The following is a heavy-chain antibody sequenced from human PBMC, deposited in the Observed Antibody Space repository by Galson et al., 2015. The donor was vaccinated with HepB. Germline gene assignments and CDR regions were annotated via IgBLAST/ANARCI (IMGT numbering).Heavy chain of an antibody. CDR1: GGSIRSSSYY. V-gene: IGHV4-39*01. CDR2: IYYSGST. CDR3: ARRPIDYDFWSGYYTPYFDY. Sequence: LSLTCTVSGGSIRSSSYYWGWIRQPPGKGLEWIGSIYYSGSTYYNPSLKSRVTISVDTSKNQFSLKLSSVTAADTAVYYCARRPIDYDFWSGYYTPYFDYWGQGTLVTVSS. J-gene: IGHJ4*02. D-gene: IGHD3-3*01.